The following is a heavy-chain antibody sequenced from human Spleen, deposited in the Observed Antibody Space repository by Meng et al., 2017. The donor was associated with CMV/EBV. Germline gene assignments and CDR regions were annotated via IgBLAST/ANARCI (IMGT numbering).Heavy chain of an antibody. CDR1: GYTFTGYY. D-gene: IGHD4-17*01. Sequence: ASVKVSYKASGYTFTGYYIHWVRQAPGQGLEWMGWIDPKSGDPLYAQKFQGRVTMTRDTSINTAYLELSRLRSDDTATYYCARVDYGDYGGDWWGQGTLVTVSS. CDR3: ARVDYGDYGGDW. J-gene: IGHJ4*02. CDR2: IDPKSGDP. V-gene: IGHV1-2*02.